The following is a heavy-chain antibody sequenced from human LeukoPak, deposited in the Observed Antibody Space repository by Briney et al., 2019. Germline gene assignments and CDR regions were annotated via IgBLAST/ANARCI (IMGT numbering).Heavy chain of an antibody. J-gene: IGHJ4*02. D-gene: IGHD6-25*01. V-gene: IGHV3-30*04. Sequence: GGSLRLSCAASGFTFSSYAMHWVRQAPGKGLEWVAVISYDGSNKYYADSVKGRSTISRDNSKNTLYLQMNSLRAEDTAVYYCAREFAATASDYWGQGTLVTVSS. CDR1: GFTFSSYA. CDR3: AREFAATASDY. CDR2: ISYDGSNK.